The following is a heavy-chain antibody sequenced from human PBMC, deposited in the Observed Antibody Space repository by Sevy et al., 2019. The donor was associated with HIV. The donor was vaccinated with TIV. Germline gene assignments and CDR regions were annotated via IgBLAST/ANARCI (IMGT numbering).Heavy chain of an antibody. J-gene: IGHJ1*01. CDR2: ISYDGRHK. D-gene: IGHD2-15*01. Sequence: GGSLRLSCAASGFTFSSYSINWVRQAPGKGLEWVAVISYDGRHKYYADSVKGRFTISRDNSKNTLDLQMNSLRAEDTAVYYCAKDRDIVIVLGATALRQWGQGTLVTVSS. CDR1: GFTFSSYS. CDR3: AKDRDIVIVLGATALRQ. V-gene: IGHV3-30*18.